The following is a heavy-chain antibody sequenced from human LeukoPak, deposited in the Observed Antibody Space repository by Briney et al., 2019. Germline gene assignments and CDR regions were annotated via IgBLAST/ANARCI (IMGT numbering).Heavy chain of an antibody. D-gene: IGHD6-13*01. V-gene: IGHV3-21*01. J-gene: IGHJ5*02. Sequence: GGTLRLSCAASGFTFSSYGMSWVRQAPGKGLEWVSSISSSSSYIYYADSVKGRFTISRDNAKNSLYLQMNSLRAEDTAVYYCARDGEDSSSFGRFDPWGQGTLVTVSS. CDR2: ISSSSSYI. CDR3: ARDGEDSSSFGRFDP. CDR1: GFTFSSYG.